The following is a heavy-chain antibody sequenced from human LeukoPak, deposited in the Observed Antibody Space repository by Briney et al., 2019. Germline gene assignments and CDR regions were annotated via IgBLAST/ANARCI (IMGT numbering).Heavy chain of an antibody. CDR1: SGSNNRGGFY. J-gene: IGHJ4*02. D-gene: IGHD3-10*01. CDR2: IFSNGGT. V-gene: IGHV4-31*03. Sequence: SETLSLTCTVSSGSNNRGGFYLSWVRQPPGKGLEWLGYIFSNGGTYYNPSLESRLSISGDSSKTQFSLRLTSVAAADTAVYYCARAERDYFGSGPFDLWGQGTLVTVSS. CDR3: ARAERDYFGSGPFDL.